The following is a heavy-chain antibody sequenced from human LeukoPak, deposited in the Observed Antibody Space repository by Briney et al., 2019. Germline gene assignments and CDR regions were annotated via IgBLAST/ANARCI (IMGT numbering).Heavy chain of an antibody. Sequence: GGSLRLSCAASGFTFSIYAMAWVRQAPGKGLEWVSVISGGVISTYYADSVKGRFTISRDNSKNTLYLQMNSLRAEDTAVYYCAREPSEVAFDIWGQGTLVTVSS. V-gene: IGHV3-23*01. CDR3: AREPSEVAFDI. CDR2: ISGGVIST. J-gene: IGHJ3*02. CDR1: GFTFSIYA. D-gene: IGHD1-14*01.